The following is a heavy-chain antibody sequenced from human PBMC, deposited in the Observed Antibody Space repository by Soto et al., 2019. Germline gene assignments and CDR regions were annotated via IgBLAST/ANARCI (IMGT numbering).Heavy chain of an antibody. D-gene: IGHD2-2*01. V-gene: IGHV1-3*01. CDR3: ARGAVVVPAAIHDY. CDR1: RYTFTSYS. J-gene: IGHJ4*02. Sequence: GASVKVTCEDSRYTFTSYSRHSLRQEKGQRLEWMGWINAGNGNTKYSQKLQGRVTITRDTSASTAYMELSGLRSEDTAVYYCARGAVVVPAAIHDYWGQGTLVTVSS. CDR2: INAGNGNT.